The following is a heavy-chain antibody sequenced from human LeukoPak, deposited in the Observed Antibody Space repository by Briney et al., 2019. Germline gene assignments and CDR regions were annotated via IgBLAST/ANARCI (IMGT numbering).Heavy chain of an antibody. CDR3: ARDRVGGWAFDI. V-gene: IGHV3-64*01. CDR1: GFTLSSYW. J-gene: IGHJ3*02. Sequence: GGSLRLSCAASGFTLSSYWMHWVRQAPGKGLEYVSAISENGDKSYYANSVKGRFTNSRDNSKNTLYLHMDSLRAEDMAVYYCARDRVGGWAFDIWGQGTMVTVSS. D-gene: IGHD3-16*01. CDR2: ISENGDKS.